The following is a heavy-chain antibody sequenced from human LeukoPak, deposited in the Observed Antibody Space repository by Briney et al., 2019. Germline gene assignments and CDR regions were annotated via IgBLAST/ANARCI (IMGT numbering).Heavy chain of an antibody. Sequence: SETLSLTCTVSGGSISGYYWSWIRQPPGKGLEWIGSIYYSGSTYYSPSLKGRVTISVDTSKNQFSLKLNSVTAADTAVYYCARSSEYGDPFNYWGQGTLVTVSS. CDR1: GGSISGYY. CDR2: IYYSGST. V-gene: IGHV4-39*01. D-gene: IGHD4-17*01. J-gene: IGHJ4*02. CDR3: ARSSEYGDPFNY.